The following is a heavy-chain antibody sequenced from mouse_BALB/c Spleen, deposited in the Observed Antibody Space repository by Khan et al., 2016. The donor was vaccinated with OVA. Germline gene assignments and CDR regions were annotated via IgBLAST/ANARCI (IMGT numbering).Heavy chain of an antibody. Sequence: EVELVESGGDLVKPGGSLKLSCAASGFTFNSYVMSWVRQTPDKRLEWVAAISSGGSYTNYPDSVKGRFTLSRDNAKNTLYLQMSSLTSEDTAMYYCTRHRFTTAAGWFAYWGQGTLVTVSA. V-gene: IGHV5-6*01. D-gene: IGHD1-2*01. CDR1: GFTFNSYV. CDR2: ISSGGSYT. CDR3: TRHRFTTAAGWFAY. J-gene: IGHJ3*01.